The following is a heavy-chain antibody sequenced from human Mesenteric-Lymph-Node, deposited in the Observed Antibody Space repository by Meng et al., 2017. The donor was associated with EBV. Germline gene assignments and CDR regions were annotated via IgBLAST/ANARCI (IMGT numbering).Heavy chain of an antibody. J-gene: IGHJ4*02. Sequence: VQSGAEVKKPWAASGISCKSGSPFSNHYVHGIRQAPGKGLEWMGIINPSGDYTNYAPQFQGRFTLNRDTSTDTVNMEMIGLTSDDTAVYFCARDSGNLSPDSWGQGSLVTVSS. CDR2: INPSGDYT. CDR3: ARDSGNLSPDS. D-gene: IGHD1-26*01. CDR1: SPFSNHY. V-gene: IGHV1-46*01.